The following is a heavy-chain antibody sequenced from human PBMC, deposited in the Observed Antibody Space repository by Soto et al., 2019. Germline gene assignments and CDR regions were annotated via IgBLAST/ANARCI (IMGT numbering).Heavy chain of an antibody. CDR3: ARGDGSGYKFFDY. J-gene: IGHJ4*02. CDR1: GGSISSGDYY. V-gene: IGHV4-61*08. CDR2: IYYTGST. Sequence: PSETLSLTCTVSGGSISSGDYYWSWIRQPPGKGLEWIGYIYYTGSTNYNPSLKSRVTISVDTSKNQFSLKLSSVTAAETAVYYCARGDGSGYKFFDYWGQGTPVTVSS. D-gene: IGHD3-22*01.